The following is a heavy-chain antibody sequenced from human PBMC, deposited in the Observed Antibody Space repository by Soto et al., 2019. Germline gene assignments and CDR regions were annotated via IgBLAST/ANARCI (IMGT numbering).Heavy chain of an antibody. CDR2: IWYDGSNK. V-gene: IGHV3-33*01. CDR1: GFTFSNCG. J-gene: IGHJ4*02. D-gene: IGHD5-12*01. CDR3: ARDDIVAGGD. Sequence: QVQLVESGGGVVQPGRSLRLSCAASGFTFSNCGMHWIRQAPVKGLEWVAVIWYDGSNKYYADSVKGRFTISRDNSKNTLYLQMNSLRAEDTAVYYCARDDIVAGGDWGPGTLVTVSS.